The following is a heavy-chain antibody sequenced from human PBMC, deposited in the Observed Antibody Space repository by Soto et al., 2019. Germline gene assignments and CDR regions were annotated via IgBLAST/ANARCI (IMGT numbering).Heavy chain of an antibody. J-gene: IGHJ4*02. CDR2: AYHSGSP. CDR1: GGFTSTNNW. CDR3: ARSPPSSYYGGSGTFDY. Sequence: QLQLQESGPGLVRPSGTLSLTCAVSGGFTSTNNWWSWVRQPPGKGLEGIGDAYHSGSPENNPSLKGRVSISVDKSKNQISLKLTSATAADTAVYYCARSPPSSYYGGSGTFDYWGQGTLVTVSS. V-gene: IGHV4-4*02. D-gene: IGHD3-10*01.